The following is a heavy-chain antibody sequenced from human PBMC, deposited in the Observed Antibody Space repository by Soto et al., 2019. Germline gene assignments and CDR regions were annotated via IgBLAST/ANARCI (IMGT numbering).Heavy chain of an antibody. D-gene: IGHD5-18*01. CDR1: GITFSSYT. V-gene: IGHV1-69*02. Sequence: QVQLVQSGAEVKKPGSSVKVSCKASGITFSSYTIIWVRQAPGQGLEWMGRIIPILDITNYAQKFQDRVTITADKSTSIAYMELSSLRSEDTAGYYCARVSFSPDTSTAKGAFDYWGQGTLVTVSS. J-gene: IGHJ4*02. CDR2: IIPILDIT. CDR3: ARVSFSPDTSTAKGAFDY.